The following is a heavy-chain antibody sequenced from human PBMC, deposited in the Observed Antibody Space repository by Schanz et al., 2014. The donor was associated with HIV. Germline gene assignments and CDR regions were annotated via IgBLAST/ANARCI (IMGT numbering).Heavy chain of an antibody. Sequence: QVQLVESGGGVVQPGRSLRLFCAASGFTFSSYGMHWVRQAPGKGLEWVADIWYDGSNKYYADSVKGRFTISRDNSKKTLYLQMNSLRAEDTAVYYCARGEAITYYYHYYGMDVWGQGTTVTVSS. CDR1: GFTFSSYG. V-gene: IGHV3-33*01. J-gene: IGHJ6*02. CDR2: IWYDGSNK. D-gene: IGHD1-20*01. CDR3: ARGEAITYYYHYYGMDV.